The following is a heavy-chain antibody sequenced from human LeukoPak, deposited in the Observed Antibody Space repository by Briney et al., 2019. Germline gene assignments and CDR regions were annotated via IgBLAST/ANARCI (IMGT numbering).Heavy chain of an antibody. CDR1: GGSISSSSYY. J-gene: IGHJ4*02. CDR3: ARLPPSLAAAGTRFDY. V-gene: IGHV4-39*01. CDR2: IYYSGST. D-gene: IGHD6-13*01. Sequence: SETLSLTCTVSGGSISSSSYYWGWIRQPPGKGLEWIGSIYYSGSTYYNPSLKSRVTISVDTSKNQFSLKLSSVTAADTAVYYCARLPPSLAAAGTRFDYWGQGTLVTVSS.